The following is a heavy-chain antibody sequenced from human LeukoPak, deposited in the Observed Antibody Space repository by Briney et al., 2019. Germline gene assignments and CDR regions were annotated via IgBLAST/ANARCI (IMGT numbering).Heavy chain of an antibody. D-gene: IGHD6-13*01. Sequence: GASVKVSFKASGYTFTVYYMHWVRQAPGQGLEWMGWINPNSGGTNYAQKFQGRVTMTRDTSISTAYMELSRLRSDDTAVYYCAREGIAAAGTPTLGYWGQGTLVTVSS. CDR2: INPNSGGT. J-gene: IGHJ4*02. V-gene: IGHV1-2*02. CDR1: GYTFTVYY. CDR3: AREGIAAAGTPTLGY.